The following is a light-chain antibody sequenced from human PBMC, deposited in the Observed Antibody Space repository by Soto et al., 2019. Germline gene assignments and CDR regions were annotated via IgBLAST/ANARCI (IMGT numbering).Light chain of an antibody. V-gene: IGKV1-33*01. CDR1: QAIITY. J-gene: IGKJ4*01. CDR3: QQYDNLPLT. CDR2: DAS. Sequence: IQMTQSPSSLSASIGDRVTITCQASQAIITYLNWFQQKPGKAPKLLIYDASHLETGAPSRFSGSGSGTAFTFTISSLQPEDIGTYFCQQYDNLPLTFGGGTKVDIK.